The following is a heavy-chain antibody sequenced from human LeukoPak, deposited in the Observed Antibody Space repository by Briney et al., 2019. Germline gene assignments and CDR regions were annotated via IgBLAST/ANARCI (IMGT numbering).Heavy chain of an antibody. J-gene: IGHJ4*02. CDR2: IARSTDII. D-gene: IGHD4-17*01. V-gene: IGHV3-48*02. CDR3: ARIIPSYGAIDY. Sequence: GGSLRLSCAASGFTFSDNSMTWVRQAPGKGLEWVSYIARSTDIIYYADSVRGRFTISRDSARNSLYLQMNSLRDEDTAVCYCARIIPSYGAIDYWGQGSLVTVSS. CDR1: GFTFSDNS.